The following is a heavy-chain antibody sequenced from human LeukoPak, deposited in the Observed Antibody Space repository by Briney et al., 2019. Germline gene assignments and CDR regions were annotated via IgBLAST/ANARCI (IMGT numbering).Heavy chain of an antibody. CDR1: GYTFTSYD. CDR2: MNPNSGNT. V-gene: IGHV1-8*01. CDR3: ARGLYYDFWSGYCHTMKYYYGMDV. J-gene: IGHJ6*02. Sequence: ASVKVSCKASGYTFTSYDINWVRQATGQGLEWMGWMNPNSGNTGYAQKFQGRVTMTRNTSISTAYMELSSLRSEDTAVYYCARGLYYDFWSGYCHTMKYYYGMDVWGQGTTVTVSS. D-gene: IGHD3-3*01.